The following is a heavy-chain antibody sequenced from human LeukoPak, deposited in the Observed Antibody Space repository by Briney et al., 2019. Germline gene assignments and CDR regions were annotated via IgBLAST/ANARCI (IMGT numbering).Heavy chain of an antibody. V-gene: IGHV3-33*01. CDR2: IWYDGSNK. Sequence: PGGSLRLSCAASGFTFSSYGMHWVRQAPGKGLEWVAVIWYDGSNKYYADSVKGRFTISRDSSKNTLYLQMNSLRAEDTAVYYCARGGRDYDSSGRYYFDYWGQGTLVTVSS. J-gene: IGHJ4*02. D-gene: IGHD3-22*01. CDR3: ARGGRDYDSSGRYYFDY. CDR1: GFTFSSYG.